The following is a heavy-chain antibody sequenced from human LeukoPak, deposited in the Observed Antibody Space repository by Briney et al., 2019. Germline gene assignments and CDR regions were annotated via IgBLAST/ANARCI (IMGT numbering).Heavy chain of an antibody. D-gene: IGHD3-16*02. V-gene: IGHV4-34*01. CDR2: INHSGST. Sequence: PSETLSLTCAVYGGSFSGYYWSWIRQPPGKGLEWIGEINHSGSTYYNPFLKSRVTISVDTSKNQFSLKLSSVTAADTAVYYCARLWSTFGGVIVYDAFDIWGQGTMVTVSS. J-gene: IGHJ3*02. CDR1: GGSFSGYY. CDR3: ARLWSTFGGVIVYDAFDI.